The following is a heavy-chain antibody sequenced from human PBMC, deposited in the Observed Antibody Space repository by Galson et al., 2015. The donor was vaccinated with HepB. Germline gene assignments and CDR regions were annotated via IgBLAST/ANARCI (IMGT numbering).Heavy chain of an antibody. CDR3: ARVTLRVDYYGSGSYNWFDP. Sequence: SVKVSCKASGGTFSSYAISWVRQAPGQGLEWMGGIIPIFGTANYAQKFQGRVTITADESTSTAYMELSSLRSEDTAVYYCARVTLRVDYYGSGSYNWFDPWGQGTLVTVSS. J-gene: IGHJ5*02. V-gene: IGHV1-69*13. D-gene: IGHD3-10*01. CDR1: GGTFSSYA. CDR2: IIPIFGTA.